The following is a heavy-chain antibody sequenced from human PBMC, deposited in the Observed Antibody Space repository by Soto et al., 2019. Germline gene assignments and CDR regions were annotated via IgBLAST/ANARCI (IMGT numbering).Heavy chain of an antibody. CDR1: GGSISSGGYY. CDR3: ACSGARGGAFDI. V-gene: IGHV4-31*03. Sequence: QVQLQESGPGLVKPSQTLSLTCTVSGGSISSGGYYWSWIRQHPGKGLEWIGYIYYSGSTYYNPSLKRRXXIXVXXSKNQFSLKLSSVTAADTAVYYCACSGARGGAFDIWGQGTMVTVSS. CDR2: IYYSGST. J-gene: IGHJ3*02. D-gene: IGHD6-25*01.